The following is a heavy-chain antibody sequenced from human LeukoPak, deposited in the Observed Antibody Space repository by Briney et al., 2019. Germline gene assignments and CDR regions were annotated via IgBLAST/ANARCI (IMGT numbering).Heavy chain of an antibody. V-gene: IGHV3-21*01. CDR2: ISQSGDYI. D-gene: IGHD1-26*01. CDR1: GFSFRSYN. CDR3: ARDHPYQVGSTTFYYFDY. J-gene: IGHJ4*02. Sequence: KPGGSLRLSCTASGFSFRSYNINWVRQAPGKGLEWVSSISQSGDYIYYTDSVKGRFTISRDNDEKSLYLQMNSLRAEDTAVYYCARDHPYQVGSTTFYYFDYWGQGTLVTVSS.